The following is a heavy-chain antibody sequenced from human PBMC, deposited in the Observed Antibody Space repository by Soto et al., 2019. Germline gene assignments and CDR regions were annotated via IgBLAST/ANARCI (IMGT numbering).Heavy chain of an antibody. D-gene: IGHD1-20*01. Sequence: SETLSLTCSVSNYFIISGYYWGLMRERPGKDPEWIASIYHSGRSFYNPSLQSRVTISVDTSKNQFSLRLTSVTAVDTAVYYCARAGMYNWNRNWFDPWGQGTMVTVSS. J-gene: IGHJ5*02. CDR2: IYHSGRS. CDR1: NYFIISGYY. V-gene: IGHV4-38-2*02. CDR3: ARAGMYNWNRNWFDP.